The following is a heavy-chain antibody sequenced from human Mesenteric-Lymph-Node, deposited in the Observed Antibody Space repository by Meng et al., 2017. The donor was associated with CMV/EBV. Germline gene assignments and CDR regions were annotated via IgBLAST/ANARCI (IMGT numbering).Heavy chain of an antibody. J-gene: IGHJ4*02. D-gene: IGHD3-9*01. Sequence: QVQCTQWGAGLLKPSETLSVTCAFYGGSFSGYYWNWIRQSPEKGLEWIGEINHSGSTTYNPSFTSRIIISVDTSTNQISLNMSSVTAADTAVYYCARGSSYDILTGYFDYWGQGALVTVSS. CDR2: INHSGST. V-gene: IGHV4-34*01. CDR3: ARGSSYDILTGYFDY. CDR1: GGSFSGYY.